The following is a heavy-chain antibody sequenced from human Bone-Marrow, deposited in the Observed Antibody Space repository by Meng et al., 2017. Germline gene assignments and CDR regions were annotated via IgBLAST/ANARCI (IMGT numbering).Heavy chain of an antibody. CDR3: ARVSLQATIAAAGVVWFDP. V-gene: IGHV4-4*03. J-gene: IGHJ5*02. Sequence: QVQLQESGPGLVKPPRTLSLTCAVSGGSISSSNWWSWVRQPPGKGLEWIGEIYHSGSTNYNPSLKSRVTISVDKSKNQFSLKLSSVTAADTAVYYCARVSLQATIAAAGVVWFDPWGQGTLVTVSS. D-gene: IGHD6-13*01. CDR2: IYHSGST. CDR1: GGSISSSNW.